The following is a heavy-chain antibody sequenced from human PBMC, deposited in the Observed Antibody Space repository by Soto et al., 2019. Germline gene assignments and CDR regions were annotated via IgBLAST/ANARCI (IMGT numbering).Heavy chain of an antibody. CDR2: INHSGST. CDR3: ARLPGIAVAGPKYYFDY. J-gene: IGHJ4*02. D-gene: IGHD6-19*01. V-gene: IGHV4-34*01. Sequence: SETLSLTCAVYGGSFSGYYWSWIRQPPGKGLEWIGEINHSGSTNYNPSLKSRVTISVDTSKNQFSLKLSSVTAADTAVYYCARLPGIAVAGPKYYFDYWGQGTLVTVSS. CDR1: GGSFSGYY.